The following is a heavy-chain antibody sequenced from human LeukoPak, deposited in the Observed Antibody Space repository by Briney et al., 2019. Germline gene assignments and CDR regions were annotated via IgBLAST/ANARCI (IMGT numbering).Heavy chain of an antibody. CDR3: ARAQGYYDSPWYYGMDV. J-gene: IGHJ6*02. CDR1: GFTFRSFS. CDR2: ISSGSDSI. V-gene: IGHV3-21*05. Sequence: GSLRLSCAASGFTFRSFSMNWVRQAPGKGLEWVSYISSGSDSIYYADSVKGRFTISRDNAKNTLYLQMNSLRAEDTAVYYCARAQGYYDSPWYYGMDVWGQGTTVTVSS. D-gene: IGHD3-22*01.